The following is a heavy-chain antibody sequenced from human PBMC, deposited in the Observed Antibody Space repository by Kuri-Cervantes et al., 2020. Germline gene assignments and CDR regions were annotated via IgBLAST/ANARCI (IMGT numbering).Heavy chain of an antibody. CDR3: ARDRAVYGNWYFDL. CDR1: GFTFRSYA. V-gene: IGHV3-30-3*01. Sequence: LSLTCAASGFTFRSYAMHWVRQAPGKGLEWVAVISYDGSNKYYADSVKGRFTISRDNSKNTLYLQMNSLRAEDTAVYYCARDRAVYGNWYFDLWGRGTLVTVSS. D-gene: IGHD2/OR15-2a*01. J-gene: IGHJ2*01. CDR2: ISYDGSNK.